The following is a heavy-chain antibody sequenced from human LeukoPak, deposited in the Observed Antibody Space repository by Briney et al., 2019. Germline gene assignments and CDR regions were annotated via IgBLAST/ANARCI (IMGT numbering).Heavy chain of an antibody. V-gene: IGHV3-48*03. CDR3: ARYGYSDSYFDY. D-gene: IGHD1-26*01. Sequence: GGSLSLSCAASGFTFSSYEMNWVRQAPGKGLEWVSYIRSSGNTIYYADSVKGRFTISRDNAKNSLYLQMNSLRAEDTAVYYCARYGYSDSYFDYWGQGTLVTVSS. CDR2: IRSSGNTI. CDR1: GFTFSSYE. J-gene: IGHJ4*02.